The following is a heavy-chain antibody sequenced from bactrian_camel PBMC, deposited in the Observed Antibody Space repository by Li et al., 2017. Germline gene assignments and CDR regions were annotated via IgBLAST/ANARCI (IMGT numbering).Heavy chain of an antibody. Sequence: QLVESGGGLVQPGGSLRLSCSAGAFTSMYWWMGWVRQAPGKGLEWVSRIGTDGSGTYYAGSVKGRFTISRDNAKNTVYLQMNSLKSEDTALYYCATIYRDYELNYWGQGTQVTVS. V-gene: IGHV3S6*01. D-gene: IGHD4*01. J-gene: IGHJ4*01. CDR3: ATIYRDYELNY. CDR2: IGTDGSGT. CDR1: AFTSMYWW.